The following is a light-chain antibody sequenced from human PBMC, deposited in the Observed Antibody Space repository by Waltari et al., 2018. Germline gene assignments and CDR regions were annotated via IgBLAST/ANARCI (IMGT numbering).Light chain of an antibody. Sequence: QSALPQPRPVSGSPGQSVTISCTGTSSNVGGYNYVSWYQQHPGKAPKLMIYDVNKRPSGVPDRFSGSKSGNTASLTISGLQAEDEADYYCCSYAGSYLNWVFGGGTKLTVL. CDR1: SSNVGGYNY. J-gene: IGLJ3*02. V-gene: IGLV2-11*01. CDR3: CSYAGSYLNWV. CDR2: DVN.